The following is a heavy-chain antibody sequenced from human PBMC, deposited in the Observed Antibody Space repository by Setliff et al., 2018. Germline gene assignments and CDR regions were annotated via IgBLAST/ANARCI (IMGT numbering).Heavy chain of an antibody. J-gene: IGHJ4*02. CDR1: GYTFTSYD. D-gene: IGHD5-18*01. CDR2: MNPNSGNT. Sequence: GASVKVSCKASGYTFTSYDINWVRQATGQGLEWMGWMNPNSGNTGYAQKFQGRVTMTRNTSISTAYMELSSLRSEDTAVYYCARRVGLVGIQLPDYWGQGTLVTVSS. V-gene: IGHV1-8*02. CDR3: ARRVGLVGIQLPDY.